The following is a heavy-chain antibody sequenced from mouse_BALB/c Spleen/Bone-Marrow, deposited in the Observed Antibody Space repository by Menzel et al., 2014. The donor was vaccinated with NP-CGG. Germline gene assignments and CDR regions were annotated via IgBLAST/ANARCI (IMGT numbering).Heavy chain of an antibody. Sequence: VQVVESGPGLVAPSQSLSIPCTVSGFSLTSYSVHWVRRPPGKGLEWLGLIWAGGSTNYNSALMSRLSISNDNSKSQVFLKMNSLQTDDTAMYYCARKDYGSRGGYFDVWGAGTTVTVSS. D-gene: IGHD1-1*01. CDR2: IWAGGST. V-gene: IGHV2-9*02. CDR1: GFSLTSYS. CDR3: ARKDYGSRGGYFDV. J-gene: IGHJ1*01.